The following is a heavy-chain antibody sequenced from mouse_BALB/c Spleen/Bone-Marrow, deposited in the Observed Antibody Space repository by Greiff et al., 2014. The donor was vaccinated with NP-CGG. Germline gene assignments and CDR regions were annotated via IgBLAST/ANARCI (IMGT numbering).Heavy chain of an antibody. D-gene: IGHD2-4*01. J-gene: IGHJ4*01. CDR2: ISSGSSTI. CDR3: ARDDYDYAMDY. Sequence: VQLKQSGGGLVQPGGSRKLSCAASGFTFSSFGMHWVRQAPEKGLEWVAYISSGSSTIYYADTVKGRFTISRDNPKNTLFLRMTSLRSEDTAMYYCARDDYDYAMDYWGQGTSVTVSS. CDR1: GFTFSSFG. V-gene: IGHV5-17*02.